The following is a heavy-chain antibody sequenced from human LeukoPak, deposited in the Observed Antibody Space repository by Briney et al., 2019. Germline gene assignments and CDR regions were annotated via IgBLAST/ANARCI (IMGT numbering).Heavy chain of an antibody. J-gene: IGHJ4*02. CDR2: ISGSGGST. CDR3: AKDLYYDYVWGSYRYTGSCFDY. D-gene: IGHD3-16*02. CDR1: GFTFSTYG. V-gene: IGHV3-23*01. Sequence: PGGSLRLSCEASGFTFSTYGINWVRQAPGKGLEWVSAISGSGGSTYYADSVKGRFTISRDNSKNTLWLQMNSLRAEDTAVYYCAKDLYYDYVWGSYRYTGSCFDYWGQGTLVTVSS.